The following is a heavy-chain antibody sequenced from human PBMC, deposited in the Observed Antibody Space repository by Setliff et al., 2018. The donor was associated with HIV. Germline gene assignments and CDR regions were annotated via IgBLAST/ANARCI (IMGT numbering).Heavy chain of an antibody. CDR3: ARSEGQWLRPEGALCDY. D-gene: IGHD5-12*01. V-gene: IGHV1-18*01. Sequence: GASVKVSCKASGYTFTSYDIRWVRQAPGQGLEWMGWMSNYNGNTNYAQKVQGRVTMTTNTSTSTAYLELRSLISDDTAVYYCARSEGQWLRPEGALCDYWGQGTLVTVSS. CDR1: GYTFTSYD. CDR2: MSNYNGNT. J-gene: IGHJ4*02.